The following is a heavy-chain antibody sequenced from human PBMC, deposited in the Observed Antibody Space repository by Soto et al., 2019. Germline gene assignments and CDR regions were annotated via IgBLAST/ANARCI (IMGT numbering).Heavy chain of an antibody. CDR3: ARDRIAGSKYYYVMDV. CDR1: GGTFSSYA. CDR2: IIPIFGTE. Sequence: QVQLVQSGAEVKKPGSSVRVSCKASGGTFSSYAISWVRQAPGPGLEWMGGIIPIFGTENYAQKFQGRVTITADESTSTAYMELSSLRSEDTAVYYCARDRIAGSKYYYVMDVWGQGTTVTVSS. D-gene: IGHD6-13*01. V-gene: IGHV1-69*01. J-gene: IGHJ6*02.